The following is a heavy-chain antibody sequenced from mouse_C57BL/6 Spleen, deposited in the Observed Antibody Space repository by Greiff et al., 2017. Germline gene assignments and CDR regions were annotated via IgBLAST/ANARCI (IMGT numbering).Heavy chain of an antibody. J-gene: IGHJ4*01. Sequence: QVQLQQPGAELVMPGASVKLSCKASGYTFTSYWMHWVKQRPGQGLEWIGEIDPSDSYTNYNQKFKGKSTLTVDKSSSTAYMQLSSLTSEDSAVYYCARGDSSGYVRRGYAMDYWGQGTSVTVSS. D-gene: IGHD3-2*02. CDR1: GYTFTSYW. V-gene: IGHV1-69*01. CDR2: IDPSDSYT. CDR3: ARGDSSGYVRRGYAMDY.